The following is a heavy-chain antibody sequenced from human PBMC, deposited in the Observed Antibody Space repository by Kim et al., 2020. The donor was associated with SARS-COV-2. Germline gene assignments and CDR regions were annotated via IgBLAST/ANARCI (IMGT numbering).Heavy chain of an antibody. V-gene: IGHV4-39*07. D-gene: IGHD3-10*01. Sequence: SETLSLTCTVSGGSISSSSYYWGWIRQPPGKGLEWIGSIYYSGSTYYNPSLKSRVTISVDTSKNQFSLKLSSVTAADTAVYYCARESRFTDYGSGSLWWGQGTLVTVSS. CDR2: IYYSGST. CDR3: ARESRFTDYGSGSLW. CDR1: GGSISSSSYY. J-gene: IGHJ4*02.